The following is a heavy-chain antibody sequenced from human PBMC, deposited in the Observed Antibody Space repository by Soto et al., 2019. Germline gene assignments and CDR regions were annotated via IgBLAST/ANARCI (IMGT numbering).Heavy chain of an antibody. V-gene: IGHV1-69*06. J-gene: IGHJ6*02. Sequence: GASVKVSCKASGGTFSSYAISWLRQSPGQGLEWMGGIIPIFGTANYAQKFQGRVTITADKSTSTAYMELSSLRSEDTAVYYCAREAGSGSYYSSLYYGMDVWGQGTTVTVSS. CDR1: GGTFSSYA. D-gene: IGHD1-26*01. CDR3: AREAGSGSYYSSLYYGMDV. CDR2: IIPIFGTA.